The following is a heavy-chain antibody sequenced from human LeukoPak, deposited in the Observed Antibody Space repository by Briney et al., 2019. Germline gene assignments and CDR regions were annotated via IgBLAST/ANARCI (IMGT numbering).Heavy chain of an antibody. D-gene: IGHD3/OR15-3a*01. CDR1: GFTFSSHG. CDR2: IRSDGSSN. J-gene: IGHJ4*02. Sequence: GGSLRLTCAASGFTFSSHGMHWVRQAPGKGLEWVTFIRSDGSSNYYGDSVKGRFTLSRDNFKNTLSLQMNSLRAEDTAVYYCVRDRDWGFDYWGQGTLVTVSS. V-gene: IGHV3-30*02. CDR3: VRDRDWGFDY.